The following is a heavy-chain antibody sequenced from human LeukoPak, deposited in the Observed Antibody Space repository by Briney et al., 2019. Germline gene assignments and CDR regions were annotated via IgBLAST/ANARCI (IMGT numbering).Heavy chain of an antibody. V-gene: IGHV4-30-2*01. Sequence: SETLSLTCTVSGGSISSSGYYWSWTRQPPGKGLEWIGYIYHSGSTYYNPSLKSRVTISVDRSKNQFSLKLSSVTAADTAVYYCARESSTSYYMDVWGKGTTVTVSS. J-gene: IGHJ6*03. D-gene: IGHD2-2*01. CDR3: ARESSTSYYMDV. CDR1: GGSISSSGYY. CDR2: IYHSGST.